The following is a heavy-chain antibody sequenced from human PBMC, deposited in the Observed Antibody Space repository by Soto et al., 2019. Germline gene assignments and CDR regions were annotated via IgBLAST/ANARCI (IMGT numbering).Heavy chain of an antibody. CDR1: GGSFSGYY. D-gene: IGHD6-13*01. V-gene: IGHV4-34*01. J-gene: IGHJ4*02. CDR2: INNSGST. CDR3: ARVRGGSWAAAGTFDY. Sequence: QVQLQQWGAGLLKPSETLSLTCAVYGGSFSGYYWSWIRQPPGKGLECIGEINNSGSTNYNPSLKSRVIISVDTSKNQFSLKLSSVTAADTAVYYCARVRGGSWAAAGTFDYWGQGTLVTVSS.